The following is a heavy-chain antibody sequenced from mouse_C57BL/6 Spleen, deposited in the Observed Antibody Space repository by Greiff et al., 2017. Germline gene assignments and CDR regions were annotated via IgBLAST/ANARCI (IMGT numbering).Heavy chain of an antibody. CDR1: GFTFSDAW. V-gene: IGHV6-6*01. D-gene: IGHD1-1*01. CDR3: TYYYGSSYWYCDV. Sequence: EVQLQESGGGLVQPGGSMKLSCAASGFTFSDAWMDWVRQSPEKGLEWVAEIRNKANNHATYYAESVKGRFTISRDDSKSSVYLQMHSLRAEDTGIYYCTYYYGSSYWYCDVWGTGTTVTVSS. CDR2: IRNKANNHAT. J-gene: IGHJ1*03.